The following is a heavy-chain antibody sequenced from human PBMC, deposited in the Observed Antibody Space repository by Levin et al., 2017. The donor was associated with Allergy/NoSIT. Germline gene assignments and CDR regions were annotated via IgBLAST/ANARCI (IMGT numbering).Heavy chain of an antibody. V-gene: IGHV1-2*02. Sequence: PRASVKVSCKASGYTFTGYYMHWVRQAPGRGLEWMGWINPNSGGINYAQKFQGRVTMTSDTSISTAYMEMSRLRSDDTAVYYCARWKDTAMVVYGLDVWGRGTTVTVSS. CDR2: INPNSGGI. D-gene: IGHD5-18*01. CDR1: GYTFTGYY. CDR3: ARWKDTAMVVYGLDV. J-gene: IGHJ6*02.